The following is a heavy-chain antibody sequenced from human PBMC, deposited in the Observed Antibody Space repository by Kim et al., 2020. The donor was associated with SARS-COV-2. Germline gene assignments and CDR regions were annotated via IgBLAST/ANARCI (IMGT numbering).Heavy chain of an antibody. Sequence: GGSLRLSCAASGCTLSNYDMSWVRRAPGKGLEWISFLKRNERATYDADSVKGRFAISRDIAKNSVSLQMNSLRDEETAVYYCLRGHFDLWGQGTLVTVSS. CDR1: GCTLSNYD. CDR3: LRGHFDL. CDR2: LKRNERAT. J-gene: IGHJ4*02. V-gene: IGHV3-48*02. D-gene: IGHD3-9*01.